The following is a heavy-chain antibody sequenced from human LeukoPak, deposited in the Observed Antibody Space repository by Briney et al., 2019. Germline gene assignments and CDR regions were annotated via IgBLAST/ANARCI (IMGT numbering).Heavy chain of an antibody. CDR3: LRDLNWSLDQ. D-gene: IGHD1-20*01. J-gene: IGHJ4*02. Sequence: GGSLRLSCAASGFTFSNYMMHWVRQAPGKGLVWVTRIKSDGITITYADSVKGRFTISRDNAKNTLYLQMNSLRAEDTAVYYCLRDLNWSLDQWGQGTLVTVSS. V-gene: IGHV3-74*01. CDR1: GFTFSNYM. CDR2: IKSDGITI.